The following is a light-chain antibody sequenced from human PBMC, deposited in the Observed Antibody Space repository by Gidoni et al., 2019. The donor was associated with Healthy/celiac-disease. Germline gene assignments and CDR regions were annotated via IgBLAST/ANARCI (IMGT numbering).Light chain of an antibody. CDR2: AAS. V-gene: IGKV1-39*01. CDR3: QQSYSTLMYT. CDR1: QSISNY. Sequence: DIQMTQSPSSLSASVGDRVTITCRASQSISNYLNWYQQRPGKAPKLLIDAASSLQSGVPSRFSGSGSGTEFTLTISSLQPEDFATYYCQQSYSTLMYTFGQGTKLEIK. J-gene: IGKJ2*01.